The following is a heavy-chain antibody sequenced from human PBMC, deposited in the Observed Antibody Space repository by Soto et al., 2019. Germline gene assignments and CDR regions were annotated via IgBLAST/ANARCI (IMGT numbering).Heavy chain of an antibody. CDR1: GYTLTELS. D-gene: IGHD1-26*01. CDR3: ALRGATSSFDY. CDR2: FDPKGGET. J-gene: IGHJ4*02. V-gene: IGHV1-24*01. Sequence: GASVKVSCKVSGYTLTELSMHWVRQAPGKGLEWMGGFDPKGGETSYAQKFQGRVTMTKDTSTNTVYMELSSLRSEDTAVYYCALRGATSSFDYWGQGTLVTVSS.